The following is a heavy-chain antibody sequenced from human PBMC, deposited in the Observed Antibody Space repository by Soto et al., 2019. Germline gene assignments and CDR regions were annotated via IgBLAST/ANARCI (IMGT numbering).Heavy chain of an antibody. Sequence: QVQLQQWGAGLLKPSETLSLNCGVYGGSLSGNYWSWIRQPPGDGLEWIGAINPSVSTNYSPSLNSLATISADTSKNQFSLKLSSVIASYTALYYCARGREGGGASWGQGTLVTVSS. CDR3: ARGREGGGAS. J-gene: IGHJ5*02. V-gene: IGHV4-34*01. D-gene: IGHD3-16*01. CDR1: GGSLSGNY. CDR2: INPSVST.